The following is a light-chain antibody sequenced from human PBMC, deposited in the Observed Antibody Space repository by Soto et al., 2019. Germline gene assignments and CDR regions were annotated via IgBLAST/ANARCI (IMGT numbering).Light chain of an antibody. CDR2: GAS. CDR3: QQRSNWPPLT. CDR1: QSVSS. V-gene: IGKV3-15*01. J-gene: IGKJ4*01. Sequence: EIVMTQSPATLSVSPGDRATLSCRASQSVSSIAWYQQKPGQPPRLLIYGASRRATNIPARFSGGGSDTEFTLTISTLQSEDFAVYYCQQRSNWPPLTFGGGTKVEIK.